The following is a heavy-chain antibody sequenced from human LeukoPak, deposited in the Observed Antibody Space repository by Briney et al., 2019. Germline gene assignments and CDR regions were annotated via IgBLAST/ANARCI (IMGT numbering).Heavy chain of an antibody. Sequence: GGSLRLSCAASGFTFSSYTMNWVRQAPGKGLEWVSSISSGSSYIYYADSVKGRFTISRDNAKTSLYLQMTSLRAEDTAVYYCARDRSSSWTNYYYYGMDVWGQGTTVTVSS. CDR1: GFTFSSYT. V-gene: IGHV3-21*01. CDR2: ISSGSSYI. J-gene: IGHJ6*02. CDR3: ARDRSSSWTNYYYYGMDV. D-gene: IGHD6-13*01.